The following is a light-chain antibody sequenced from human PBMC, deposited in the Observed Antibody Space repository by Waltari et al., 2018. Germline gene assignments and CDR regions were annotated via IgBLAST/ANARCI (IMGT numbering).Light chain of an antibody. CDR2: GAS. J-gene: IGKJ1*01. CDR1: QSVGRS. V-gene: IGKV3-20*01. Sequence: EIVLTQSPGTLSLSPGERATLSCRASQSVGRSLAWYQQKPGQAPRLLIYGASKRATGIPERVSGSGSGTDFSLTISRLEPEDFAVYYCQMYVRLPVTFGQGTKVEIK. CDR3: QMYVRLPVT.